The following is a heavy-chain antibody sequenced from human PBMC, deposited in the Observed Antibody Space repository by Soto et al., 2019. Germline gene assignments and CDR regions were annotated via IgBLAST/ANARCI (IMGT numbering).Heavy chain of an antibody. V-gene: IGHV3-15*07. Sequence: EMQLVESGGGLVKPGGSLRLSCAASGFTFSNAWMNWVRQAPGKGLEWVGRIKSKTDGGTTDYAAPVKGRFIISRDDSKNTLYLQMNSLKTEDTAVYYCTTEWDYDYGMDVWGQGTTVTVSS. D-gene: IGHD1-26*01. J-gene: IGHJ6*02. CDR2: IKSKTDGGTT. CDR3: TTEWDYDYGMDV. CDR1: GFTFSNAW.